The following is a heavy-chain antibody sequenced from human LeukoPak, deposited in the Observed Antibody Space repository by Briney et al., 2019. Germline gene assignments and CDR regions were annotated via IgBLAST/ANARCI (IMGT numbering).Heavy chain of an antibody. CDR2: INHSGST. J-gene: IGHJ6*02. D-gene: IGHD6-19*01. CDR3: ARVPIAVAEGFGMDV. Sequence: PSETLSLTCAVYGGSFSGYYWSWIRQPPGKGLEWIGEINHSGSTNYNPSLKSRVTISVDTSKNQFSLKLSSVTAADTAVYYCARVPIAVAEGFGMDVWGQGTTVTVSS. CDR1: GGSFSGYY. V-gene: IGHV4-34*01.